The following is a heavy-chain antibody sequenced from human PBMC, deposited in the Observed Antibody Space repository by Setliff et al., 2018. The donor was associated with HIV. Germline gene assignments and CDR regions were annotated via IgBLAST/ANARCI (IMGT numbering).Heavy chain of an antibody. CDR2: IDTPGIT. V-gene: IGHV4-61*02. D-gene: IGHD4-17*01. Sequence: SETLSLTCSVSGYSISRGGYYWSWIRQPAGKGLEWIGRIDTPGITNYNPSLKSRVTISVDTSKNQFSLRLSSVTAADTAVYYCARLHGDFYFDLWGQGTLVTVSS. CDR1: GYSISRGGYY. CDR3: ARLHGDFYFDL. J-gene: IGHJ4*02.